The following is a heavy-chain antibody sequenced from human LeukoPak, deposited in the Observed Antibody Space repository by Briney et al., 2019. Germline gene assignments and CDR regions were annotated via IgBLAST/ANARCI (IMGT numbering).Heavy chain of an antibody. CDR2: INSDETRT. Sequence: GSLRLSCAASGFTFSSYWIHWVRQAPGKGLVWVSRINSDETRTSYADSVKGRFTISRDNAKNTLYLQMNSLRAEDTAVYYCARGIDSSGYFDYWGQGTLVTVSS. D-gene: IGHD3-16*02. V-gene: IGHV3-74*01. CDR3: ARGIDSSGYFDY. J-gene: IGHJ4*02. CDR1: GFTFSSYW.